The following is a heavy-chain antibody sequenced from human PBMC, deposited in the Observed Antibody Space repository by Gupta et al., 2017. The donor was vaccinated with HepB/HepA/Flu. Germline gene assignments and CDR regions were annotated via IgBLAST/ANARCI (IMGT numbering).Heavy chain of an antibody. CDR1: GFTFSSHW. J-gene: IGHJ4*02. CDR3: ARDGVAPGVYFDY. Sequence: EAQLVESGGGLVQPGGSLRLSCTASGFTFSSHWMSWVRQAPGMGLEWVANINQDGSETYYVDSVKGRFTISRDNAKNSLYLQVNRLRAEDTAVYYCARDGVAPGVYFDYWGQGTLVTVSS. CDR2: INQDGSET. D-gene: IGHD6-13*01. V-gene: IGHV3-7*01.